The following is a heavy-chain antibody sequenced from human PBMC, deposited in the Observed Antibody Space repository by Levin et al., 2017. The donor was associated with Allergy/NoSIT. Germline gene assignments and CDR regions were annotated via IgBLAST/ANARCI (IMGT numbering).Heavy chain of an antibody. V-gene: IGHV1-3*01. CDR2: INGDNGDT. CDR1: GYTFTTNS. Sequence: GESLKISCTASGYTFTTNSIHWVRQAPGQRLEWMGWINGDNGDTKHSQKFQGRVTITRDRSAGTAYMELSSLRSEDTAVYYCARRADGYCTTASCPTPFDHWGQGTLVTVSS. J-gene: IGHJ4*02. CDR3: ARRADGYCTTASCPTPFDH. D-gene: IGHD2-2*03.